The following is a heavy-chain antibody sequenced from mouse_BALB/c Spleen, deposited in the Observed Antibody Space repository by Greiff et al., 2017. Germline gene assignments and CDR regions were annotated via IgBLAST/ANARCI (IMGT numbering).Heavy chain of an antibody. CDR2: IYPGDGDT. D-gene: IGHD2-4*01. CDR3: ARAYYDYDEDAY. CDR1: GYAFSSYW. V-gene: IGHV1-80*01. Sequence: QVQLKQSGAELVRPGSSVKISCKASGYAFSSYWMNWVKQRPGQGLEWIGQIYPGDGDTNYNGKFKGKATLTADKSSSTAYMQLSSLTSEDSAVYFCARAYYDYDEDAYWGQGTLVTVSA. J-gene: IGHJ3*01.